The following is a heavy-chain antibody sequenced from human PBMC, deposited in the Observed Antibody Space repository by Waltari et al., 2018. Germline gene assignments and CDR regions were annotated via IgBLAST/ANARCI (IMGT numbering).Heavy chain of an antibody. CDR1: GYSFTSYW. Sequence: EVQLVQSGAEVKKPGESLKISGKGSGYSFTSYWSGRVRQMPGNCLEWMGLIYPGDSVTRYSPSFQGQVTISADKSISTAYMELSRLRSDDTAVYYCARSELTSAYFLEWLPDYWGQGTLVTVSS. CDR2: IYPGDSVT. CDR3: ARSELTSAYFLEWLPDY. V-gene: IGHV5-51*03. J-gene: IGHJ4*02. D-gene: IGHD3-3*01.